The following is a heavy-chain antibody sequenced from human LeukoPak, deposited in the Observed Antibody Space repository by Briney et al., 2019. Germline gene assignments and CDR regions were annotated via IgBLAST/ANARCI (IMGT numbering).Heavy chain of an antibody. CDR1: AFTFSSYA. D-gene: IGHD2-15*01. J-gene: IGHJ4*02. Sequence: GGSLRLSCAASAFTFSSYAMSWVRQAPGKGLESVSAISGGGSTASYADSVKGRFTISRDNSKNTLYLRMNSVRAEDTAIYYCAKGGYCSGDSCYPNDYWGQGTLVAVSS. CDR3: AKGGYCSGDSCYPNDY. CDR2: ISGGGSTA. V-gene: IGHV3-23*01.